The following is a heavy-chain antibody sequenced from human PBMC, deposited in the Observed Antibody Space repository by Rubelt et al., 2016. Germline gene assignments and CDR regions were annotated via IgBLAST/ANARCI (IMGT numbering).Heavy chain of an antibody. CDR3: ATFWSGYIDY. Sequence: EVHLVESGGGLVQPGGSLRLSCAASGFTVSTNYMSWVRQAPGKGLEWVANIMHDDSQRNYVASVKGRFTISRANAKNSLYLQMISLRAEDTAVYFCATFWSGYIDYWGRGTLVTVSS. CDR2: IMHDDSQR. D-gene: IGHD3-3*01. J-gene: IGHJ4*02. CDR1: GFTVSTNY. V-gene: IGHV3-7*01.